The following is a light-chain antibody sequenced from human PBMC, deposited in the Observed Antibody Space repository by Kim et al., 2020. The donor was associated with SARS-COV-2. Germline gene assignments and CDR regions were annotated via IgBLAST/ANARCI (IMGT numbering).Light chain of an antibody. CDR1: SLRSYY. J-gene: IGLJ2*01. Sequence: SSELTQDPAVSVALGQTVRITCQGDSLRSYYASWYQQKPGQAPVLVIYGKNNRPSGIPDRFSGSSSVNTATLTITGAQAEDEADYYCNSRDSSGTHLVFG. CDR3: NSRDSSGTHLV. V-gene: IGLV3-19*01. CDR2: GKN.